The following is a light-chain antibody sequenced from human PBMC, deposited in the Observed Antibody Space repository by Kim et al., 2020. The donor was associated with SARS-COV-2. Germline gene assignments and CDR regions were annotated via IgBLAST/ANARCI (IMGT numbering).Light chain of an antibody. Sequence: GPSITISFTGTSGDIGFSDYVSWSQQHPGKAPKRMVYDVTKRPSGVSDRFSGSKSGNTASLTISELQAEDEADYYCASYTSTYSWVFGGGTQLTVL. CDR3: ASYTSTYSWV. V-gene: IGLV2-14*03. CDR2: DVT. CDR1: SGDIGFSDY. J-gene: IGLJ3*02.